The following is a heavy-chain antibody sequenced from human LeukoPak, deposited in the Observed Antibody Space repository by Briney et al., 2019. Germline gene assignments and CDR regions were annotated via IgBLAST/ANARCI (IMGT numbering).Heavy chain of an antibody. CDR2: INPNSGGT. Sequence: ASVKVSCKASGYTFTGYYMHWVRQAPGQGLEWMGWINPNSGGTNYAQKFQGWVTMTRDTSISTAYMGLSRLRSDDAAVYYCARDYRMVRGAIRYYYYGMDVWGQGTTVTVSS. D-gene: IGHD3-10*01. CDR1: GYTFTGYY. V-gene: IGHV1-2*04. CDR3: ARDYRMVRGAIRYYYYGMDV. J-gene: IGHJ6*02.